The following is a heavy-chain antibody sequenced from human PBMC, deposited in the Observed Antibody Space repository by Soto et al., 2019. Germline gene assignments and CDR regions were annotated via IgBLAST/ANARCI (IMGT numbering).Heavy chain of an antibody. D-gene: IGHD6-19*01. CDR3: ARELIMAVAGYSAFDI. J-gene: IGHJ3*02. CDR1: GFTFSSYG. V-gene: IGHV3-33*01. CDR2: IWYDGSNK. Sequence: GGSLRLSCAASGFTFSSYGMHWVRQAPGKGLEWVAVIWYDGSNKYYADSVKGRFTISRDNSKNTLYLQMNSLRAEDTAVYYCARELIMAVAGYSAFDIWGQGTMVTVSS.